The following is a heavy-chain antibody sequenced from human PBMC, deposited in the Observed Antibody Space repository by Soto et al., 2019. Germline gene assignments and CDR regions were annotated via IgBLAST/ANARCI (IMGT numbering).Heavy chain of an antibody. CDR1: GFTFSRHA. Sequence: EVQLLESGGGLVQPGGSLELFCSASGFTFSRHAMKWVRQAPGKGLGWVSLIGESCTPTYYADSVKGRFTISRDNSGNTLFLEMYSLRAEDTAVYYCARYIPGVRYYGMDVWGQGTTVTVSS. CDR2: IGESCTPT. V-gene: IGHV3-23*01. D-gene: IGHD2-2*01. CDR3: ARYIPGVRYYGMDV. J-gene: IGHJ6*02.